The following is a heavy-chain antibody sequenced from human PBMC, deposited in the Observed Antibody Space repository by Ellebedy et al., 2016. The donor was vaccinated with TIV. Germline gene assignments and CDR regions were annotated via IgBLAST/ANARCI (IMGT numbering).Heavy chain of an antibody. CDR1: GYTFTSYG. CDR2: ISAYNGNT. CDR3: ARAGYKYEIDY. D-gene: IGHD5-18*01. Sequence: AASVKVSCKASGYTFTSYGISWVRQAPGQGLEWMGWISAYNGNTNYAQKLQGRVTMTTDTSTSTAYMELRSLRSYGTAVYYCARAGYKYEIDYWGQGTLVTVSS. V-gene: IGHV1-18*01. J-gene: IGHJ4*02.